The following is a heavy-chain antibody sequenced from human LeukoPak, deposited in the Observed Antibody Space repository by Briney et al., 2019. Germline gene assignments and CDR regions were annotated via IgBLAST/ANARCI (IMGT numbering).Heavy chain of an antibody. V-gene: IGHV4-34*01. Sequence: SETLSLTCTVSGGSISSYYWSWIRQPPGKGLEWIGEINHSGSTNYDPSLKSRVTISVDTSKNQFSLKLSSVTAADTAVYYCARGPYCGGDCYPRWYFDLWGRGTLVTVSS. CDR3: ARGPYCGGDCYPRWYFDL. CDR2: INHSGST. CDR1: GGSISSYY. J-gene: IGHJ2*01. D-gene: IGHD2-21*02.